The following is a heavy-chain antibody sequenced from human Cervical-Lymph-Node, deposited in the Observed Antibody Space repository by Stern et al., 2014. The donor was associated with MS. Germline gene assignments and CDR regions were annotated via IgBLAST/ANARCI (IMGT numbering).Heavy chain of an antibody. D-gene: IGHD3-22*01. CDR3: ASDYDSSGYYGY. Sequence: QVQLQDSGPGLEKPSETLSLTCTVSAGSLSRYYCSWIWQAPGQGLEWIGYIYSSGSTNYNPSLKSRVAISVDTSKNQFSLKLSSVTAADTAVYYCASDYDSSGYYGYWGQGTLVTVSS. CDR2: IYSSGST. V-gene: IGHV4-59*01. J-gene: IGHJ4*02. CDR1: AGSLSRYY.